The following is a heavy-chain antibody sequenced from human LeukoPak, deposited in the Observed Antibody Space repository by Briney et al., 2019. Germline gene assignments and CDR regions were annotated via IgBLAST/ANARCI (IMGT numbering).Heavy chain of an antibody. CDR2: IYYSGST. V-gene: IGHV4-39*07. Sequence: SETLSLTCTVPGGSISSSSYYWGWIRQPPGKGLEWIGSIYYSGSTYYNPSLKNRVTISVNTSKKQFSLKLTSVTVADTAIYYCVRDQYGYSFAYWGQGILATVSS. CDR3: VRDQYGYSFAY. CDR1: GGSISSSSYY. J-gene: IGHJ4*02. D-gene: IGHD2-21*01.